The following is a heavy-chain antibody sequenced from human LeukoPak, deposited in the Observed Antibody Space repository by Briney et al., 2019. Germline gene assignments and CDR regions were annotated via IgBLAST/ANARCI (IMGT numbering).Heavy chain of an antibody. CDR2: IKQDGSEK. CDR3: ARVSSKTMVRALITKKNYYYYYMDV. V-gene: IGHV3-7*01. D-gene: IGHD3-10*01. J-gene: IGHJ6*03. CDR1: GFTLSGHG. Sequence: GGTLRLSCAASGFTLSGHGMNWVRQAPGKGLEWVANIKQDGSEKYYVDSVKGQFTISRDNAKNSLYLQMNSLRAEDTAMYYCARVSSKTMVRALITKKNYYYYYMDVWGKGTTVTISS.